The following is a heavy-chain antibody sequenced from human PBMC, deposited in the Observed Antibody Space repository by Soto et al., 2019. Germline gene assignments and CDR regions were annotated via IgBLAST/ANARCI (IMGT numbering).Heavy chain of an antibody. J-gene: IGHJ5*02. CDR3: VRGFWDIVVVPAAISFSWFDP. CDR2: MNPNSGNT. V-gene: IGHV1-8*01. D-gene: IGHD2-2*01. CDR1: GYTFTSYD. Sequence: ASVKVSCKASGYTFTSYDINWVRQATGQGLEWMGWMNPNSGNTGYAQKFQGRVTMTRNTSISTAYMELSSLRSEDTAVYYCVRGFWDIVVVPAAISFSWFDPWGQGTLVTVSS.